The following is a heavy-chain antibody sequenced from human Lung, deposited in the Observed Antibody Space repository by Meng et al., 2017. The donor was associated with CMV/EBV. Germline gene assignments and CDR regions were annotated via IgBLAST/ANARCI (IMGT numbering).Heavy chain of an antibody. J-gene: IGHJ4*02. CDR3: ARDPSNTSGRYAYFDY. Sequence: QLQLVRSGLEVKKPGASVRVSCKASGYTFTHHGISWIRQAPGKGLEWMGWISCYNGDTNYAQKLQGRVTMTTDTSTNTAYMDLRGLRSDDTAVYYCARDPSNTSGRYAYFDYWGQGTLVTV. V-gene: IGHV1-18*01. CDR2: ISCYNGDT. D-gene: IGHD6-19*01. CDR1: GYTFTHHG.